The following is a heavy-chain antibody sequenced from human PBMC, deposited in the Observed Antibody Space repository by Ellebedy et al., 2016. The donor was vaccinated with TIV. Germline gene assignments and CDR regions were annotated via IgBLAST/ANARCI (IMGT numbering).Heavy chain of an antibody. V-gene: IGHV3-23*01. CDR3: AKEVLAV. Sequence: GESLKISCAASGITFSTYTMDWVRQAPGKGLEWVSGISATGGTTFYSDSVKGRFTISRDNSKTTLYLQMNSLRVDDTAIYYCAKEVLAVWGQGTLVTVSS. CDR2: ISATGGTT. CDR1: GITFSTYT. J-gene: IGHJ4*02. D-gene: IGHD6-19*01.